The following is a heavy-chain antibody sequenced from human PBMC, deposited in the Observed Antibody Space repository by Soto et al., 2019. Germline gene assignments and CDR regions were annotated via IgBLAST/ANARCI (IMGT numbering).Heavy chain of an antibody. Sequence: SETLSLTCAVSGGSISSSNWWSWVRQPPGKGLEWIGEIYHSGSTNYNPSLKSRVTISVDKSKNQFSLKLSSVTAADTAVYYCARGGAWFGELPTYYYYGMDVWGQGTTVS. CDR2: IYHSGST. D-gene: IGHD3-10*01. CDR1: GGSISSSNW. CDR3: ARGGAWFGELPTYYYYGMDV. J-gene: IGHJ6*02. V-gene: IGHV4-4*02.